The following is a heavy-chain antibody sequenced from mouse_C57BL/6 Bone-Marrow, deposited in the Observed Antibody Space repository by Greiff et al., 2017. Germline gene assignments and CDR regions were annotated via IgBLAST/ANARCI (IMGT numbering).Heavy chain of an antibody. CDR2: ISYDGSN. CDR1: GYSITSGYY. J-gene: IGHJ1*03. Sequence: EVQRVESGPGLVKPSQSLSLTCSVTGYSITSGYYWNWLRQFPGNKLEWMGYISYDGSNNYHPTPKNRISITRDTSKNQFFLKLNSVTTEDTATYYCARDRAVYYYGSSYFYLYFYVWGTGTTVTVSS. D-gene: IGHD1-1*01. V-gene: IGHV3-6*01. CDR3: ARDRAVYYYGSSYFYLYFYV.